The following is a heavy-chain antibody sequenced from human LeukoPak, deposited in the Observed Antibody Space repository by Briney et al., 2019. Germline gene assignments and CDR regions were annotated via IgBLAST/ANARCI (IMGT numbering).Heavy chain of an antibody. V-gene: IGHV3-66*01. Sequence: GGSLRLSCAASGFTVSSNYMSWVRQAPGKGLEWVSVIYSGGSTYYADSVKGRFTISRDNSKNTLYLQMNSLRAEDTAVYYCARVISSSWYGYWGQGTLVTGSS. D-gene: IGHD6-13*01. CDR3: ARVISSSWYGY. CDR2: IYSGGST. CDR1: GFTVSSNY. J-gene: IGHJ4*02.